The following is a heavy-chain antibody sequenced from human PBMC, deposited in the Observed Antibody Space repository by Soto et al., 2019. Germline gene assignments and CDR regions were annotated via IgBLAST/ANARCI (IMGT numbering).Heavy chain of an antibody. D-gene: IGHD6-13*01. J-gene: IGHJ6*02. Sequence: PSETLSLTCTVSRSSISSSSYYWGWIRQPPGKGLEWIGSIYYSGSTYYNPSLKSRVTISVDTSKNQFSLKLSSVTAAHTAVYYCTRVHSSSWYEFYYYYYCMDFLGQGTTVTVSS. CDR3: TRVHSSSWYEFYYYYYCMDF. CDR2: IYYSGST. CDR1: RSSISSSSYY. V-gene: IGHV4-39*01.